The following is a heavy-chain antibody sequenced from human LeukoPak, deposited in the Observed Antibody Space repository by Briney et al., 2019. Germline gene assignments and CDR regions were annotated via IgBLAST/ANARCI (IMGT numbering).Heavy chain of an antibody. D-gene: IGHD2-15*01. CDR2: IYSGGST. CDR3: ARGGRSGYCSGGSCYLDY. J-gene: IGHJ4*03. CDR1: GFTVSSNY. V-gene: IGHV3-66*01. Sequence: PGGSLRLSCAASGFTVSSNYMSWVRQAPGKGLEWVSVIYSGGSTYYADSVKGRFTISRDNSKNTLYLQMNSLRAEDTAVHYCARGGRSGYCSGGSCYLDYWGQGTLVTVSS.